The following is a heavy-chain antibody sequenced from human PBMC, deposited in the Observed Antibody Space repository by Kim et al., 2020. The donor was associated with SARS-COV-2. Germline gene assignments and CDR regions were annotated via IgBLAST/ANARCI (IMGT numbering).Heavy chain of an antibody. J-gene: IGHJ4*02. CDR3: ARTGTTLRGFDS. V-gene: IGHV1-3*01. CDR2: T. Sequence: TKYSQTVQGRVTITRNTSASTAYMDLSSLRSEDTAVYYCARTGTTLRGFDSWGQETLVTVSS. D-gene: IGHD1-7*01.